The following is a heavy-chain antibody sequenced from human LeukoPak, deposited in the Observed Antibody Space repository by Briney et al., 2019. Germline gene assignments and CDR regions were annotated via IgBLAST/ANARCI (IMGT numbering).Heavy chain of an antibody. J-gene: IGHJ4*02. CDR2: INPNSGGT. CDR3: AREWFGELLYFDY. Sequence: GASVKVSCKASGYTFTGYCMHWVRQAPGQGLEWMGWINPNSGGTNYAQKFQGWVTMTRDTSISTAYMELSRLRSDDTAVYYCAREWFGELLYFDYWGQGTLVTVSS. CDR1: GYTFTGYC. V-gene: IGHV1-2*04. D-gene: IGHD3-10*01.